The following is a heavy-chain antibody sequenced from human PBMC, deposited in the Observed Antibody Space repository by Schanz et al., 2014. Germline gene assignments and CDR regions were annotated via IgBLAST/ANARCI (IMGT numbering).Heavy chain of an antibody. J-gene: IGHJ5*02. CDR3: LAGFDP. Sequence: VQLVESGGGVVQPGGSLRLSCVGSGFTFSASAIHWVRQASGKGLEWVGRVRTKDNHYATAYAASVKGRFTISRDDSKNTAYLQMNSLKTEDTAVYYCLAGFDPWGQGTLVTVSS. CDR1: GFTFSASA. CDR2: VRTKDNHYAT. V-gene: IGHV3-73*01.